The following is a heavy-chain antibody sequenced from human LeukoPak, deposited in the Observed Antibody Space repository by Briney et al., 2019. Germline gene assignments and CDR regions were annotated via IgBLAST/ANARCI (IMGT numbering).Heavy chain of an antibody. CDR3: ARVPIFGVVNHYFDY. Sequence: ASVKVSCKASGYTLTSYGISWVRQAPGQGLEWMGWISAYNGNTNYAQELQGRVTMTTDTSTSTAYMELRSLRSDDTAVYYCARVPIFGVVNHYFDYWGQGTLVTVSS. CDR1: GYTLTSYG. V-gene: IGHV1-18*01. J-gene: IGHJ4*02. D-gene: IGHD3-3*01. CDR2: ISAYNGNT.